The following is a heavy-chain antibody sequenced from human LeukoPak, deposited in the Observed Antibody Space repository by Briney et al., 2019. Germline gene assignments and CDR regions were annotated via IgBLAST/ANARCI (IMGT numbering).Heavy chain of an antibody. CDR1: GFTFSSYW. J-gene: IGHJ4*02. CDR3: ARGLVARPGSVDY. D-gene: IGHD6-6*01. V-gene: IGHV3-7*01. CDR2: IKQGGSEK. Sequence: GGSLRLSCAASGFTFSSYWMSWVRQAPGKGLEWVANIKQGGSEKYYVDSVKGRFTISRDNAKNTLYLQMNSLRAEDTAVYYCARGLVARPGSVDYWGQGTLVTVSS.